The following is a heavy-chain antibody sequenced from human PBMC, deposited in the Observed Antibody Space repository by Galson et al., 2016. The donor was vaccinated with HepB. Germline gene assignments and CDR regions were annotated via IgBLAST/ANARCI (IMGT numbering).Heavy chain of an antibody. D-gene: IGHD5-12*01. CDR1: DFTLSRYN. J-gene: IGHJ4*02. CDR3: ARDSGYSGLDTTLDV. Sequence: SLRLSCAAFDFTLSRYNMEWVRQAPGKGLEWVSSVRSHSSRSRDIYYAVSVRGRFTISRDDATNSMYLQMNNLRVDDTAVYYCARDSGYSGLDTTLDVWGRGTLVTVSS. V-gene: IGHV3-21*01. CDR2: VRSHSSRSRDI.